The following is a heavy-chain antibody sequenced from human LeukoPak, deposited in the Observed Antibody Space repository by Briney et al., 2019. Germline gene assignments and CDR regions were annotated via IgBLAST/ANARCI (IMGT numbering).Heavy chain of an antibody. CDR2: IYYSGST. CDR3: ASGLVGATEGAFDY. D-gene: IGHD1-26*01. Sequence: SETLPLTCTVSGGSISSYYWSWIRQPPGKGLEWIGYIYYSGSTNYNPSLKSRVTISVDTSKNQFSLKLSSVTAADTAVYYCASGLVGATEGAFDYWGQGTLVTVSS. J-gene: IGHJ4*02. V-gene: IGHV4-59*08. CDR1: GGSISSYY.